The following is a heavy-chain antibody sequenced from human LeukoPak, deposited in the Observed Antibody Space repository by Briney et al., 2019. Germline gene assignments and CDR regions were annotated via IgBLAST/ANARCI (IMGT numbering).Heavy chain of an antibody. D-gene: IGHD2-2*01. CDR3: ARVSVPAAMLFDY. V-gene: IGHV4-59*01. J-gene: IGHJ4*02. Sequence: SETLSLTCTVSGGSISSYYWSWIRQPPGKGLEWIGYIYYSGSTNYNPSLKSRVTISVDTSKNQFSLKLSSVTAADTAMYYCARVSVPAAMLFDYWGQGTLVTVSS. CDR2: IYYSGST. CDR1: GGSISSYY.